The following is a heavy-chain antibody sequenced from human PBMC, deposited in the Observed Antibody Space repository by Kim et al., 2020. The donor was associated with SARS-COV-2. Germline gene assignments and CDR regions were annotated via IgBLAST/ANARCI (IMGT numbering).Heavy chain of an antibody. Sequence: SQTLSLTCAISGDSVSSSSAAWSWIRQYPSRGLEWLGRTYHRSKWYTDYALSVKSRITISPDTSKNQFSLQLNSVTPEDTAVYYCARDRTYVDAFDIWGQGTMVTVSS. V-gene: IGHV6-1*01. CDR2: TYHRSKWYT. CDR3: ARDRTYVDAFDI. CDR1: GDSVSSSSAA. D-gene: IGHD3-16*01. J-gene: IGHJ3*02.